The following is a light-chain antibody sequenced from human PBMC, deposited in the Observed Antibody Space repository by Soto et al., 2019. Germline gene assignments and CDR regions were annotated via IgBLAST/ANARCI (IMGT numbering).Light chain of an antibody. CDR1: QSVSSN. CDR2: GAS. J-gene: IGKJ1*01. CDR3: HQYNNWPRT. V-gene: IGKV3-15*01. Sequence: EIVMTQSPATLSVSPGERATLSCRASQSVSSNLAWYQQKPGQAPRLLIYGASTRATGIPARFSGSGSGKEFTLTISSIQSEDFAVYYCHQYNNWPRTFGQGTKVEIK.